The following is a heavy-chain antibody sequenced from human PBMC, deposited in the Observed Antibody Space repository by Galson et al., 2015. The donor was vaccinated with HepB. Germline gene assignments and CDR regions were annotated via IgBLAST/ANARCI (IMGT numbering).Heavy chain of an antibody. CDR1: GYTFTSYD. CDR2: MNPNSGNT. J-gene: IGHJ6*02. CDR3: ARGQLGSYGMDV. V-gene: IGHV1-8*01. Sequence: SVKVSCKASGYTFTSYDINWVRQATGQGLEWMGWMNPNSGNTGYAQKFQGRVTMTRNTSISTAYMELSSLRSEDTAVYYCARGQLGSYGMDVWGQGTTVTVSS. D-gene: IGHD1-1*01.